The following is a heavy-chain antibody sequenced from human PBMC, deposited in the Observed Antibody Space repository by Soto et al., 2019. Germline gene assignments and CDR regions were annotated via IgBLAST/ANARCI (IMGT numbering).Heavy chain of an antibody. J-gene: IGHJ4*02. V-gene: IGHV1-18*01. CDR2: IRAYNDNT. CDR3: ARGYCSGGSCYYFDS. Sequence: ASVKVSCKASGYTFTNYAISWVRQAPGQGLEWMGWIRAYNDNTNHAQKLQGRVTMTTDTSTSTAYMELRSLRSDDTAVYYCARGYCSGGSCYYFDSWGQGNLVTVSS. CDR1: GYTFTNYA. D-gene: IGHD2-15*01.